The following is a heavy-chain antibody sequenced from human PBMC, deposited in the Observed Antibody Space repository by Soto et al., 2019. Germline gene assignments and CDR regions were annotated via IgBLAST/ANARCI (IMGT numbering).Heavy chain of an antibody. Sequence: EVQLVVSGGGLVQPGRSLRLSCAASGFTFDDYAMHWVRQAPGKGLEWVSGISWNSGSIGYADSVKGRFTISRDNAKNSLYLQMNSLRAEDTALYYCAKGSSGWSSLLDYWGQGTLVTVSS. CDR2: ISWNSGSI. J-gene: IGHJ4*02. V-gene: IGHV3-9*01. D-gene: IGHD6-19*01. CDR3: AKGSSGWSSLLDY. CDR1: GFTFDDYA.